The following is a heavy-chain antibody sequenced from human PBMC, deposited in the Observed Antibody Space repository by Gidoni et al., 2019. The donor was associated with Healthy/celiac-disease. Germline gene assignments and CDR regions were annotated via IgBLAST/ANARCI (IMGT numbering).Heavy chain of an antibody. J-gene: IGHJ4*02. D-gene: IGHD3-22*01. CDR2: ISAYNGNT. CDR1: GYTFTSYG. Sequence: QVQLVQSGAEVKQPGASVKVSCKASGYTFTSYGISWVRQAPGQGLEWMGWISAYNGNTNYAQKLQGRGTMTTDTSTSTAYMELRSRRADDTAVYYCARDYYDSSGYYPVNYWGQGTLVTVSS. V-gene: IGHV1-18*04. CDR3: ARDYYDSSGYYPVNY.